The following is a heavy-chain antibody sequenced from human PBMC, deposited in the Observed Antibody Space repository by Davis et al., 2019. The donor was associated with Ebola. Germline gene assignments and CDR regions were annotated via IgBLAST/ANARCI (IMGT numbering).Heavy chain of an antibody. CDR2: IKQDGSEK. D-gene: IGHD6-19*01. Sequence: GESLKISCAASGFTFSSYWMSWVRQAPGKGLEWVANIKQDGSEKYYVDSVKGRFTISRDNAKNSLYLQMNSLRAEDTAVYYCVGSGFDYWVQGTLVTVSS. J-gene: IGHJ4*02. CDR1: GFTFSSYW. V-gene: IGHV3-7*01. CDR3: VGSGFDY.